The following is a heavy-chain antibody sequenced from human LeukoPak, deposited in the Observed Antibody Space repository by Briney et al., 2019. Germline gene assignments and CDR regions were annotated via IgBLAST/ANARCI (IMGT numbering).Heavy chain of an antibody. Sequence: GSSLKVSCKASGGTFSNYAISWVRQAPGHGLEWMGGIVPIFETPSYAQKFQGRVTITADESTTTAYMELSSLRSDDTAVYFCATRMPGSQSDNWGQGTLVTVSS. CDR1: GGTFSNYA. D-gene: IGHD3-10*01. CDR2: IVPIFETP. V-gene: IGHV1-69*01. J-gene: IGHJ4*02. CDR3: ATRMPGSQSDN.